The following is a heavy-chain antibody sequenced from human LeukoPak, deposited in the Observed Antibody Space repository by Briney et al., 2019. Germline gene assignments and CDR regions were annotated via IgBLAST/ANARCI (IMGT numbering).Heavy chain of an antibody. CDR3: ARYSHRTAVVTPAFDY. J-gene: IGHJ4*02. Sequence: SETLSLTCTVSGGPINGYYWLGLRQPPGKGPEWIGYIYYSGGTNYIPSLESRVTMSVDTSKNQFSLKLSSVTAADTAVYYCARYSHRTAVVTPAFDYWGQGALVTVSS. CDR1: GGPINGYY. D-gene: IGHD4-23*01. CDR2: IYYSGGT. V-gene: IGHV4-59*01.